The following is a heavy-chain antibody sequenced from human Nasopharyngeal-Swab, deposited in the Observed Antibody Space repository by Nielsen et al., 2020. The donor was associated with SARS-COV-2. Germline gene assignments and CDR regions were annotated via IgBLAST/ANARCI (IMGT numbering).Heavy chain of an antibody. CDR3: ARGCVLTGPTCNYYGMDV. Sequence: GGSLKISCAASGFTFSSYSMNWVRQAPGKGLEWVSSISSSSSYIYYADSVKGRFTISRDNAKNSLYLQMNSLRAEDTAVYYCARGCVLTGPTCNYYGMDVWGQGTTVTVSS. CDR1: GFTFSSYS. CDR2: ISSSSSYI. V-gene: IGHV3-21*01. D-gene: IGHD3-9*01. J-gene: IGHJ6*02.